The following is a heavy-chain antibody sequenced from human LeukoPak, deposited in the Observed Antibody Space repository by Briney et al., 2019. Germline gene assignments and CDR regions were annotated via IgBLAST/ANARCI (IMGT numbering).Heavy chain of an antibody. CDR1: GGSISSSTYY. CDR2: IYYSGNT. D-gene: IGHD3-3*01. V-gene: IGHV4-39*01. Sequence: SETLSFTCTVSGGSISSSTYYWGWIRQPPGKGLEWIGSIYYSGNTYYNPSLMSRLTISVDTSKNHFSLKLSSVTAADTAVYYCARHRPGGFLEWLFGPFDYWGQGTLVTVSS. CDR3: ARHRPGGFLEWLFGPFDY. J-gene: IGHJ4*02.